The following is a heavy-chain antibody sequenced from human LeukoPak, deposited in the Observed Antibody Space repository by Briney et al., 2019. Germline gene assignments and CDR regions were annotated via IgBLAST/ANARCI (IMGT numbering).Heavy chain of an antibody. CDR3: AREHCSGGSCWDHFDY. CDR1: GFTFSSYG. CDR2: IWYDGSNK. D-gene: IGHD2-15*01. J-gene: IGHJ4*02. V-gene: IGHV3-33*01. Sequence: PGGSLRLSCAASGFTFSSYGMHWVRQAPGKGLEWVAVIWYDGSNKYYADSVKGRFTISRDNSKNTLYLQMNSLRAEDTAVYYCAREHCSGGSCWDHFDYWGQGTLVTVSS.